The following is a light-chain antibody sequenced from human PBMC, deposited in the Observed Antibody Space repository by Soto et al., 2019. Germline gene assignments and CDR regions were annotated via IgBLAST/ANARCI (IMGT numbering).Light chain of an antibody. CDR1: NIGSKN. V-gene: IGLV3-9*01. CDR3: QVWDSSTANGV. CDR2: RDS. J-gene: IGLJ3*02. Sequence: SYELTQPLSVSVALGQTARITCGGNNIGSKNVHWYQQKPGQAPVLVIYRDSNRPSGIPERFSGSNSGNTATLTISRAQAGDEADYYCQVWDSSTANGVFGGGTKLTVL.